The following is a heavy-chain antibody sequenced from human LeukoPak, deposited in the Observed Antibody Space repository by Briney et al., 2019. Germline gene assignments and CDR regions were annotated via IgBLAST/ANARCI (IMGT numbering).Heavy chain of an antibody. CDR1: GYTFTGYY. CDR2: INPNSGGT. J-gene: IGHJ4*02. D-gene: IGHD3-16*02. V-gene: IGHV1-2*02. Sequence: ASVKVSCKASGYTFTGYYMHWVRQAPGQGLEWMGWINPNSGGTNYAQKFQGRVTMTRDTSTSTVYMELSSLRSEDTAMYYCARLPYRDGVAQDYWGQGTLVPVSP. CDR3: ARLPYRDGVAQDY.